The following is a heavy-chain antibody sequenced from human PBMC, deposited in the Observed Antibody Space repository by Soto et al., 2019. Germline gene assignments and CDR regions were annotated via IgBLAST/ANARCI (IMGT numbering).Heavy chain of an antibody. V-gene: IGHV3-11*01. Sequence: GGSLRLSCAASGFTFSDYYMSWIRQAPGKGLEWVSYINSNGSTIYYADSVKGRFTISRDTAKNSLYLQMNSLRAEDTALYFCARASPRGRYFDWLIFPLGHWGQGTLVTVSS. CDR3: ARASPRGRYFDWLIFPLGH. CDR1: GFTFSDYY. D-gene: IGHD3-9*01. J-gene: IGHJ4*02. CDR2: INSNGSTI.